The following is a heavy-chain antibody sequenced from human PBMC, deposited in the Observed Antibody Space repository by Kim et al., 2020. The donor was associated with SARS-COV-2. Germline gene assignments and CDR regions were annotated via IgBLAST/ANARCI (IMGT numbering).Heavy chain of an antibody. CDR2: ISSSSYIK. CDR1: GFTFSSYS. Sequence: GGSLRLSCAASGFTFSSYSMNWVRQAPGKGLEWVSSISSSSYIKYAAAAMKGFFIFSDNTNNTPHLLLISMLAAETTAFYCCGRGLTVFDMFTAYYDY. J-gene: IGHJ4*01. CDR3: CGRGLTVFDMFTAYYDY. V-gene: IGHV3-21*01. D-gene: IGHD3-9*01.